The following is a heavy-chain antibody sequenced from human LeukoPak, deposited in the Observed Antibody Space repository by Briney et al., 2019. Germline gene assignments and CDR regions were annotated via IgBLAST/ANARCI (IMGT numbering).Heavy chain of an antibody. CDR3: ARGGGGPYYYYGMDV. Sequence: SETLSLTCTVSGASVSSASYWSWIRQPPGKGVEWIAHIYNGVNTNYNPSLKSRVTISVDTSKNQFSLKLSSATAADTAVYYCARGGGGPYYYYGMDVWGQGTTVTVSS. J-gene: IGHJ6*02. V-gene: IGHV4-61*01. CDR1: GASVSSASY. CDR2: IYNGVNT. D-gene: IGHD4-23*01.